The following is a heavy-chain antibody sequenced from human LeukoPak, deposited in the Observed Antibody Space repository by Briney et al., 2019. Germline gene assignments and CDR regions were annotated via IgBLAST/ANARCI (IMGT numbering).Heavy chain of an antibody. V-gene: IGHV5-51*01. J-gene: IGHJ3*02. Sequence: PGESLKISCKGSGYSFTSSGIGWGRQMPGKALEWMGIIYPGDSDTRYSPSFQGQVTISADKSISTAYLQWSSLKASDTAMYYCASQILKGSVGAFDIWGQGTMVTVSS. CDR3: ASQILKGSVGAFDI. D-gene: IGHD3-3*01. CDR1: GYSFTSSG. CDR2: IYPGDSDT.